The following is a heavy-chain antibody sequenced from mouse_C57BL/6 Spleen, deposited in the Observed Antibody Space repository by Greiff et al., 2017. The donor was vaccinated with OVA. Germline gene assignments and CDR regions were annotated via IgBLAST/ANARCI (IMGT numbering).Heavy chain of an antibody. Sequence: QVQLKQPGAELVKPGASVKLSCKASGYTFTSYWMQWVKQRPGQGLEWIGEIDPSDSYTNYNQKFKGKATLTVDTSSSTAYMQLSSLTSEDSAVYYCARDDGYYGYWGQGTTLTVSS. CDR3: ARDDGYYGY. CDR2: IDPSDSYT. D-gene: IGHD2-3*01. J-gene: IGHJ2*01. CDR1: GYTFTSYW. V-gene: IGHV1-50*01.